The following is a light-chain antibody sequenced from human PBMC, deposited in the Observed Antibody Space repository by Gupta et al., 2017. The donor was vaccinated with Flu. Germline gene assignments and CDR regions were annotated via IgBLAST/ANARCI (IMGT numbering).Light chain of an antibody. V-gene: IGKV1-5*03. CDR1: QSISNW. J-gene: IGKJ2*01. CDR2: RAS. CDR3: QLYRSFPHN. Sequence: DIQMAQSPSTLSASVGDRVTIACRATQSISNWLAWYQQKPGEAPKLLIYRASTLESGVPPRFSGSGSGTEFTLTISSLQPDDFTTYYCQLYRSFPHNLGQGTKMEI.